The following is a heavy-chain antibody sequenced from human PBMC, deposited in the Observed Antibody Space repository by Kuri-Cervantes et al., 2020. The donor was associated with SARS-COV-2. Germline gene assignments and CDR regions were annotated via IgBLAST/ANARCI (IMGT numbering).Heavy chain of an antibody. CDR2: ISAYNGNT. V-gene: IGHV1-18*04. CDR1: GYTFTGHY. Sequence: ASVKVSCKTSGYTFTGHYMHWVRQAPGQGLEWMGWISAYNGNTNYAQKLQGRVTMTTDTSTSTAYMELRSLGSDDTAVYYCARVLAGYGYYMDVWGKGTTVTVSS. CDR3: ARVLAGYGYYMDV. D-gene: IGHD5-18*01. J-gene: IGHJ6*03.